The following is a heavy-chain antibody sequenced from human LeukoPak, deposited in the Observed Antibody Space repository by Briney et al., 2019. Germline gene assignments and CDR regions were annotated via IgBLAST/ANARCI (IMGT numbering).Heavy chain of an antibody. Sequence: PGRSLRLSCAASGFTFDDCAMHWVRQAPGKGLEWVSGISWNSGSIGYADSVKGRFTISRDNAKSTLYLQMNSLRADDMALYYCTRASGYSSGAVDYWGQGTLVAVSS. J-gene: IGHJ4*02. CDR3: TRASGYSSGAVDY. D-gene: IGHD5-18*01. CDR2: ISWNSGSI. CDR1: GFTFDDCA. V-gene: IGHV3-9*03.